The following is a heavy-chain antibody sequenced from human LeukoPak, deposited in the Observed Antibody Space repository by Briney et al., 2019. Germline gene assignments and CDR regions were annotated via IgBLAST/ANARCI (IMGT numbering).Heavy chain of an antibody. CDR2: IIPIFGTA. CDR3: ASMDDSSGYYIDY. D-gene: IGHD3-22*01. V-gene: IGHV1-69*13. CDR1: GGTFSIYA. Sequence: ASVNVSFKASGGTFSIYAISWVRQAPGQGLEWMGGIIPIFGTANYAQKFQGRVTITADESTSTAYMELSSLRSEDTAVYYCASMDDSSGYYIDYWGQGTLVTVSS. J-gene: IGHJ4*02.